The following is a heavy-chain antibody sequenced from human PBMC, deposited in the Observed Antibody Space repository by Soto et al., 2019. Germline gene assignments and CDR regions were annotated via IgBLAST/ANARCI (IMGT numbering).Heavy chain of an antibody. CDR3: ASCLKEAGIGGNSYYAMDV. J-gene: IGHJ6*02. D-gene: IGHD6-19*01. Sequence: QVQLVQSGAEVKKPGSSVKVSCKASGGTFSNYAFSWVRQAPGQGLEWLGGIMPIFGRPDYAQKFRDRVTISADESTSPAHMELTSLRSEETPVYYCASCLKEAGIGGNSYYAMDVWGQGTTVTVSS. V-gene: IGHV1-69*12. CDR1: GGTFSNYA. CDR2: IMPIFGRP.